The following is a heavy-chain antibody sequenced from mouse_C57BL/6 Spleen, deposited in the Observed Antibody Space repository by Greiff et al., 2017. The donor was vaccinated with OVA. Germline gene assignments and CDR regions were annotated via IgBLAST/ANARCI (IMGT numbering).Heavy chain of an antibody. V-gene: IGHV14-4*01. CDR3: TTSPITAVGYFDV. CDR1: GFTFKDDY. CDR2: IDPENGDT. Sequence: EVQLQQSGAELVRPGASVKLSCTASGFTFKDDYMHWVKQRPEQGLEWIGWIDPENGDTEYASKFQGKATITADTSSNTAYLQLSSLTSEDTAVYYCTTSPITAVGYFDVWGTGTTVTVSS. J-gene: IGHJ1*03. D-gene: IGHD1-1*01.